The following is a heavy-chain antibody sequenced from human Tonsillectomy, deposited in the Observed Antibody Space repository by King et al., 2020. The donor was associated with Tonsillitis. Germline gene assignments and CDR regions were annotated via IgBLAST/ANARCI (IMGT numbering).Heavy chain of an antibody. D-gene: IGHD6-19*01. Sequence: QLQESGPGLVRPSETLSLTCTVSGGSIRSSSHYWGWIRQTPGKGLEWIGSIYVSGTTYYSPSLKSRVPISVDTSKNQFSLKLSSVAAADTALYYCARHISSGWYHFDYWGQGTLVTVSS. CDR2: IYVSGTT. CDR3: ARHISSGWYHFDY. V-gene: IGHV4-39*07. CDR1: GGSIRSSSHY. J-gene: IGHJ4*02.